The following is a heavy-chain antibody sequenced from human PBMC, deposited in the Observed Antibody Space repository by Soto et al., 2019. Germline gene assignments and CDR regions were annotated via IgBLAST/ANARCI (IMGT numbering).Heavy chain of an antibody. CDR3: ARSPFAGSDAFDI. J-gene: IGHJ3*02. Sequence: SVKVSCNASGYTFTFRYLHWVRQAPGQALEWMGWITPFKSDTNYAQKFQDRVTITRDRSVSTAYMELSNLRSDDTAMYYCARSPFAGSDAFDIWGQGTMVTVSS. V-gene: IGHV1-45*02. D-gene: IGHD1-1*01. CDR2: ITPFKSDT. CDR1: GYTFTFRY.